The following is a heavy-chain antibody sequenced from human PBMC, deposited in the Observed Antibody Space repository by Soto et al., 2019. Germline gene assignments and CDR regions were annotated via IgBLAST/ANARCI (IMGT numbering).Heavy chain of an antibody. D-gene: IGHD2-15*01. V-gene: IGHV3-7*03. CDR3: TRGPTGYCSGGSCYFGGGMDS. Sequence: GGSLRLSCAASDFTFSYYWMSWVRQAPWKGLEWLANIKKDGIEKYYVDSVKGRFTISRDNAKNSLYLQLNSLRAEDTAVYYCTRGPTGYCSGGSCYFGGGMDSCGQGTTLTFCS. J-gene: IGHJ6*02. CDR1: DFTFSYYW. CDR2: IKKDGIEK.